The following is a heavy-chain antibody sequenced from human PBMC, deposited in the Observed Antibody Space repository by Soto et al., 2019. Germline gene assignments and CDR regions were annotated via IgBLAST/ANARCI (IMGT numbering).Heavy chain of an antibody. D-gene: IGHD6-19*01. CDR1: GYPFTGYD. J-gene: IGHJ3*01. Sequence: ASLKVSCKPSGYPFTGYDLHWVRQAPGQGLEWMGWINPYSGDTKFAEQFQGRVTMTRDTSMSTAFMELSSLRFDDTAIYYCARMHSTGWFGAFDFWGQGTMVIVSS. CDR3: ARMHSTGWFGAFDF. V-gene: IGHV1-2*02. CDR2: INPYSGDT.